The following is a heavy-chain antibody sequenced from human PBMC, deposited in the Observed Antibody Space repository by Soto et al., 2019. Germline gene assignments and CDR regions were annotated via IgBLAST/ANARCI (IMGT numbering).Heavy chain of an antibody. CDR3: ASPGIVAAGTFDY. CDR1: GGTCSSYA. V-gene: IGHV1-69*06. CDR2: IIPIFGTA. D-gene: IGHD6-13*01. Sequence: SVKVSCKASGGTCSSYAISWLRQAPGQGLEWMGGIIPIFGTANYPQNLQGRVKITAGKSTRTAYMWLRSRRSEDTAVHSGASPGIVAAGTFDYWGQGTLVTVSS. J-gene: IGHJ4*02.